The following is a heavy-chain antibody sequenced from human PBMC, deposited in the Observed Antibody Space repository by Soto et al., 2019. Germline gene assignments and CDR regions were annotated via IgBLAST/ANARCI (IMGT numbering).Heavy chain of an antibody. V-gene: IGHV4-59*01. Sequence: QVQLQESGPGLVKPSETLSLTCTVSGGSISSYYWSWIRQPPGKGLEWIGYFYYSGGTNYNPSLKSRVTISVDTSKNQFSLKLSSVTAADTAVYYCARVYGDYLDYWGQGTLVTVSS. CDR2: FYYSGGT. CDR1: GGSISSYY. CDR3: ARVYGDYLDY. J-gene: IGHJ4*02. D-gene: IGHD4-17*01.